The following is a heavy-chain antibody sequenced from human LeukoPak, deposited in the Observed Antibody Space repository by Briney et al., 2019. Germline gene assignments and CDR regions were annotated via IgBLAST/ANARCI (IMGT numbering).Heavy chain of an antibody. CDR2: ISGGGDIT. V-gene: IGHV3-23*01. CDR3: ARGGYFDWLPNDY. D-gene: IGHD3-9*01. CDR1: GFTFRSYS. Sequence: GGSLRLSCAASGFTFRSYSMTWVRQAPGKGLEWVSVISGGGDITFFADSVKGRFTISRDNSKNTLYLQMNSLRAEDTAVYYCARGGYFDWLPNDYWGQGTLVTVSS. J-gene: IGHJ4*02.